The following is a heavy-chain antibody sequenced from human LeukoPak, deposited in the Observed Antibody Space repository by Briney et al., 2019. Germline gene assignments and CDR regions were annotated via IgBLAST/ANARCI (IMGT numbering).Heavy chain of an antibody. CDR1: GFTFSSYW. CDR2: INSDGSST. CDR3: ARESGVRYYYDSSGFDY. Sequence: GGSLRLSCAASGFTFSSYWMHWVRQAPGKGLVRVSRINSDGSSTSYADSVKGRFTISRDNAKNTLYLQMNSLRAEDTAVYYCARESGVRYYYDSSGFDYWGQGTLVTVSS. V-gene: IGHV3-74*01. D-gene: IGHD3-22*01. J-gene: IGHJ4*02.